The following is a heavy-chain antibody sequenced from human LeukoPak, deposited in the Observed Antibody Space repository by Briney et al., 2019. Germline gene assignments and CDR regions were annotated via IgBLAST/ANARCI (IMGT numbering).Heavy chain of an antibody. CDR2: IYYSGST. CDR1: GGSISSSSYY. J-gene: IGHJ4*02. CDR3: ARVRTGARHFDY. V-gene: IGHV4-39*01. Sequence: PSETLSLTCTVSGGSISSSSYYWGWIRQPPGKGLEWIGSIYYSGSTYYNPSLKSRVTISVDTSKNQFSLKLSSVTAADTAVYYCARVRTGARHFDYWGQGTLVTVSS. D-gene: IGHD1-14*01.